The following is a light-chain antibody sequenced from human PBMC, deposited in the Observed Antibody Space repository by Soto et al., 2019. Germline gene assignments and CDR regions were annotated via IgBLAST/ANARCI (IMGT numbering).Light chain of an antibody. CDR1: SXXVXGYNY. V-gene: IGLV2-14*01. J-gene: IGLJ2*01. Sequence: QSALTQPASVSGSPGQSITXSXXGTSXXVXGYNYVSWYQQHPGKAPKLMIYEVSNRPSGVSNRFSGSKSGNTASLTISGLQAEDEADYYCSSYXSSSTVVFGGGTKLTVL. CDR3: SSYXSSSTVV. CDR2: EVS.